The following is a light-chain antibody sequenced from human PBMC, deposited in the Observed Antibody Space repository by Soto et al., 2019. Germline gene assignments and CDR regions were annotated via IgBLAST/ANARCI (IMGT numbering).Light chain of an antibody. CDR1: SGSVSTSYY. V-gene: IGLV8-61*01. CDR2: STN. Sequence: QTVVTQEPSFSVSPGGTVTLTCGLSSGSVSTSYYPSWYQQTPGQAPRTLIYSTNTRSSGVPDRFSGSILGNKAALTITGAQADDESDCYCVLYMGSGIVVFGGGTKVTVL. J-gene: IGLJ2*01. CDR3: VLYMGSGIVV.